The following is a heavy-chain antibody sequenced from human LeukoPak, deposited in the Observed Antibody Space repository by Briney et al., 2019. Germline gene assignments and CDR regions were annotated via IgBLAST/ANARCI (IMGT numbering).Heavy chain of an antibody. J-gene: IGHJ4*02. V-gene: IGHV3-23*01. CDR3: AKNNWNDMPFVDD. CDR1: GFTFRSSA. CDR2: ISGSGVGT. Sequence: GGSLRLSCAASGFTFRSSAMSWVRQAPGKGLEWVSTISGSGVGTYYADSVKGRFTISRDNFKNTLYPQMNSLRAEDTAVYYCAKNNWNDMPFVDDWGQGTLVTVSS. D-gene: IGHD1-20*01.